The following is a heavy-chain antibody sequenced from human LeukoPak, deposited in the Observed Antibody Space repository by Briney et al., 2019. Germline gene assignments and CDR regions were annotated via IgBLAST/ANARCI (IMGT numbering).Heavy chain of an antibody. D-gene: IGHD4-17*01. CDR1: GFTFSSYG. Sequence: PGGSLRLSCAASGFTFSSYGMHWVRQAPGKGLEWVAVISYDGSNKYYADSVKGRFTVSRDSFKNSLYLQMNSLRAEDTAVYYCARSATVFQNWFDPWGQGTLVTVSS. V-gene: IGHV3-30*03. CDR2: ISYDGSNK. J-gene: IGHJ5*02. CDR3: ARSATVFQNWFDP.